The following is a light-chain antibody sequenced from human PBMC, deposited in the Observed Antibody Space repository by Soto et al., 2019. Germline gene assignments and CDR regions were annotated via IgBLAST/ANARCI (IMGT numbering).Light chain of an antibody. CDR3: QQYYTTPYT. Sequence: DIVMTQSPDSLAVSLGERATINCKSSQSVLYSSNNKNYLAWYQHKPGQSPKLLIYWASTRESGVPDRFSGSGSGTDFTLTITSLQAEDVAVYYCQQYYTTPYTFGQGTKVEIK. J-gene: IGKJ2*01. V-gene: IGKV4-1*01. CDR1: QSVLYSSNNKNY. CDR2: WAS.